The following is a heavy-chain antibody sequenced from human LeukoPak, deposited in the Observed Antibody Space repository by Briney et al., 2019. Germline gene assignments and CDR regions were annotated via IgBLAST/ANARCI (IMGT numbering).Heavy chain of an antibody. CDR2: ISGSGGST. CDR3: AKRGMDYDYVWGSYRPPDY. CDR1: GFSFSSYG. V-gene: IGHV3-23*01. Sequence: GGSLRLSCAASGFSFSSYGMSWVRQAPGEGLEWVSVISGSGGSTYYADSVKGRFTISRDNSKNTLYLQMNSLRAEDTAVYYCAKRGMDYDYVWGSYRPPDYWGQGTLVTVSS. D-gene: IGHD3-16*02. J-gene: IGHJ4*02.